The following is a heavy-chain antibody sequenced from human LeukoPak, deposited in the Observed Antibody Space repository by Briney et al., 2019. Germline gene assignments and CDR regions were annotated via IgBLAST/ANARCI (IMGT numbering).Heavy chain of an antibody. D-gene: IGHD1-26*01. CDR2: TYPGDSDT. Sequence: GESLKISCEGSGYIFATYWIGWVRQMPGKGLEWMGITYPGDSDTRYNPSFQGQVTISADKSINTAYLQWSSLKASDTAMYFCARHERGTYADYWGQGTLVTVSS. CDR1: GYIFATYW. V-gene: IGHV5-51*01. CDR3: ARHERGTYADY. J-gene: IGHJ4*02.